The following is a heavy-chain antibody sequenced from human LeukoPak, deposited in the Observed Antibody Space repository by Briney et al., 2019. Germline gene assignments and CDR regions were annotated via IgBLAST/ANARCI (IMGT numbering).Heavy chain of an antibody. CDR1: GFTFSSYA. CDR2: ISYDGSNK. CDR3: ARGRYDFWSGPWGDYYYYYMDV. V-gene: IGHV3-30-3*01. D-gene: IGHD3-3*01. Sequence: GGSLRLSCAASGFTFSSYAMHWVRQAPGKGLEWVAVISYDGSNKYYADSVKGRFTISRDNSKNTLYLQMNSLRAEDTAVYYCARGRYDFWSGPWGDYYYYYMDVWGKGTTVTVSS. J-gene: IGHJ6*03.